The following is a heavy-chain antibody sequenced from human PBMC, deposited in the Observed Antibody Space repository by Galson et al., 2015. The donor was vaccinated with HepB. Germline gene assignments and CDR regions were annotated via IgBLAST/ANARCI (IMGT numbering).Heavy chain of an antibody. D-gene: IGHD6-6*01. CDR2: IKSKIDGETT. CDR3: TTDWRGSSSSYNYYGMDV. CDR1: GFTFSNAW. Sequence: SLRLSCAASGFTFSNAWMSWVRQAPGKGLEWVGRIKSKIDGETTDYAAPVKGRFTISRDDSKNTLYLQMNSLKTEDTAVYYCTTDWRGSSSSYNYYGMDVWGQGTTVTVSS. V-gene: IGHV3-15*01. J-gene: IGHJ6*02.